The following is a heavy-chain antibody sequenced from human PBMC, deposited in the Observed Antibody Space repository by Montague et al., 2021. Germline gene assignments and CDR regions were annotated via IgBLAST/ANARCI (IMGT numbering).Heavy chain of an antibody. J-gene: IGHJ4*02. CDR2: TNQSGTT. Sequence: SETLSLTCDIYAATFTAYYLGWTRQTPGTGLEWTGQTNQSGTTKPNPAPKTRVSLSLDTSKSQLSLTLQSVTAADTAVYYCVAIKWERQTRNYFEQWGPGILVCVSS. CDR1: AATFTAYY. V-gene: IGHV4-34*08. CDR3: VAIKWERQTRNYFEQ. D-gene: IGHD1-26*01.